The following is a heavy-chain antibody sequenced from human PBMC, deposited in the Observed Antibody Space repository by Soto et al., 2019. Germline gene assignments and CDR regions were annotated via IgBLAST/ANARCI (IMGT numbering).Heavy chain of an antibody. CDR2: INPNSGGT. D-gene: IGHD6-19*01. CDR3: AREPVAGIWFDP. J-gene: IGHJ5*02. CDR1: GYTFTGYY. Sequence: ASVKVSCKASGYTFTGYYMHWVRQALGQGLEWMGWINPNSGGTNYAQKFQGWVTMTTDTSTSTAYMELRSLRSDDTAVYYCAREPVAGIWFDPWGQGTLVTVSS. V-gene: IGHV1-2*04.